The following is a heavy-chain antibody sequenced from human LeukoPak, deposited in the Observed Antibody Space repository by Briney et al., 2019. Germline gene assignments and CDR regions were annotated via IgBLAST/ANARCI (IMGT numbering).Heavy chain of an antibody. CDR3: ARLSDTMIVEGGLYYFDY. V-gene: IGHV4-39*01. J-gene: IGHJ4*02. CDR2: IYYSGST. D-gene: IGHD3-22*01. CDR1: GGSISSSSYY. Sequence: SETLSLTCTVSGGSISSSSYYWGWIRQPPGKGLEWIGSIYYSGSTYYNPSLKSRVTISVDTSKNQFSLKLSSVTAADTAVYYCARLSDTMIVEGGLYYFDYWGQGTLVTVSS.